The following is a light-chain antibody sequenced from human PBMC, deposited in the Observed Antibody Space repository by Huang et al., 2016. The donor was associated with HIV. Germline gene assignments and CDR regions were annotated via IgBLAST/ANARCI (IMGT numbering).Light chain of an antibody. Sequence: DGVMTQFPLSLPVTLGQTASISCRSSESLVYSDGHSYVTWFMQRPGQCPRRLIYKVSYRDSGVPDRLSGSGSGTDFTLNIGRVEAGDVGIYYCMQGTHWWAFGQGTKVEI. CDR2: KVS. CDR1: ESLVYSDGHSY. V-gene: IGKV2-30*01. CDR3: MQGTHWWA. J-gene: IGKJ1*01.